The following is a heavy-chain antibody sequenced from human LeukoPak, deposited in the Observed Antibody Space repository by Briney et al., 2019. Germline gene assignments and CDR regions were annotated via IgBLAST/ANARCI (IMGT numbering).Heavy chain of an antibody. CDR3: ARDRPPGRGYYPVSPFDY. CDR2: INTYNGNT. J-gene: IGHJ4*02. D-gene: IGHD3-22*01. Sequence: GASVKVSCKASGYTFTSYGISWVRQAPGQGLEWMGWINTYNGNTNYAQNLQDRVTMTTDISTSTAYMELRSLRSDDTAVYYCARDRPPGRGYYPVSPFDYWGQGTLVTVSS. V-gene: IGHV1-18*01. CDR1: GYTFTSYG.